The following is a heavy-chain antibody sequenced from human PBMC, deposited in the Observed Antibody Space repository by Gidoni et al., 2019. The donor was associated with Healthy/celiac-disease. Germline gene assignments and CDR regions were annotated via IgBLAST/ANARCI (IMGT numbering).Heavy chain of an antibody. V-gene: IGHV4-39*01. D-gene: IGHD3-10*01. CDR1: GGSISSSSYY. CDR2: IYYSGST. Sequence: QLQLQESGPGLVKPSETLSLTCTVSGGSISSSSYYWGWIRQPPGKGLEWIGSIYYSGSTYYNPSLKSRVTISVDTSKNQFSLKLSSVTAADTAVYYCARRIAMVRGANYYYYGMDVWGQGTTVTVSS. CDR3: ARRIAMVRGANYYYYGMDV. J-gene: IGHJ6*02.